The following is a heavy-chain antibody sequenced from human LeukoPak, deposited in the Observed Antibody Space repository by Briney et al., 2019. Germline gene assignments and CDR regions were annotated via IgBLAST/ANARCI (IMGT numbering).Heavy chain of an antibody. CDR2: ISPYDDST. CDR1: GYSFSTFG. V-gene: IGHV1-18*01. J-gene: IGHJ3*01. D-gene: IGHD6-19*01. Sequence: ASAKLCCTAPGYSFSTFGMTWVRQAPGQRIEWMGWISPYDDSTAYGQKFEGRVTMTRDTSTNTAYMELRSLTSDDTALYYCAKVDPPIAVGAPGDAFDLWGQGTMVIVSS. CDR3: AKVDPPIAVGAPGDAFDL.